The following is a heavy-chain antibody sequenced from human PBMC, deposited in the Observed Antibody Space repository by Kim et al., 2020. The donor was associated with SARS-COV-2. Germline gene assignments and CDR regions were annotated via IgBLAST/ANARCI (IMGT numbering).Heavy chain of an antibody. CDR1: GGSISSYY. D-gene: IGHD5-18*01. J-gene: IGHJ6*02. Sequence: SETLSLTCTVSGGSISSYYWSWIRQPPGKGLEWIGYIYYSGSTNYNPSLKSRVTISVDTSKNQFSLKLSSVTAADTAVYYCARDRTAMALHYGMDVWGPG. CDR3: ARDRTAMALHYGMDV. V-gene: IGHV4-59*13. CDR2: IYYSGST.